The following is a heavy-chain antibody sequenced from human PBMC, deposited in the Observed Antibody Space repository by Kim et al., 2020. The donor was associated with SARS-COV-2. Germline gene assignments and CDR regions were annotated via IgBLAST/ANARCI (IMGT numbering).Heavy chain of an antibody. CDR1: GYDFTTYW. CDR2: IYPGDSDT. V-gene: IGHV5-51*01. J-gene: IGHJ4*02. Sequence: GESLKISCKGSGYDFTTYWIGWVRQMPGKDLEWMGSIYPGDSDTRYSPSFQGQVSFSSDNSITTAYLQWGSLKASDSAMYYCARRGPYSNTWTLDYWGQGTLVTVSS. CDR3: ARRGPYSNTWTLDY. D-gene: IGHD2-2*01.